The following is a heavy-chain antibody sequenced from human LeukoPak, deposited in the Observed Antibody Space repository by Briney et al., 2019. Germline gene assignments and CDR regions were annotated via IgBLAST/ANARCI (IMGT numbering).Heavy chain of an antibody. J-gene: IGHJ5*02. Sequence: GGSLRLSCAASGFTYSDCSIHWGRQASGKGLEWCGLIDKKTKNYETAYAASVRGRFTISRDYSQNTAYLKMYSLETEDTALYYCTRDAGTYNWLDPWGQGTLVTVSS. V-gene: IGHV3-73*01. CDR1: GFTYSDCS. CDR2: IDKKTKNYET. CDR3: TRDAGTYNWLDP. D-gene: IGHD1-26*01.